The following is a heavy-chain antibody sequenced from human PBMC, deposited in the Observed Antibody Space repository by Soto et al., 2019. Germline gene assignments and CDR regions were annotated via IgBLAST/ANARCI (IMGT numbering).Heavy chain of an antibody. V-gene: IGHV4-59*01. CDR3: ARDLGITMIISGPDAFDI. D-gene: IGHD3-22*01. Sequence: SETLSLTCTVSGGSISSYYWSWIRQPPGKGLEWIGYIYYSGSTNYNPSLKSRVTISVDTSKNQFSLKLSSVTAADTAVYYCARDLGITMIISGPDAFDIWGQGTMVTVSS. CDR2: IYYSGST. CDR1: GGSISSYY. J-gene: IGHJ3*02.